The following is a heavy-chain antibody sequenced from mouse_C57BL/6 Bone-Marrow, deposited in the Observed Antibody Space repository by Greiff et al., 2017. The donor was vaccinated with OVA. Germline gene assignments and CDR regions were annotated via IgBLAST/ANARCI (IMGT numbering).Heavy chain of an antibody. CDR1: GYTFTDYY. V-gene: IGHV1-26*01. CDR2: INPNNGGT. D-gene: IGHD2-3*01. J-gene: IGHJ4*01. Sequence: VQLQQSGPELVKPGASVKISCKASGYTFTDYYMNWVKQSHGKSLEWIGDINPNNGGTSYNQKFKGKATLTVDKSSSTAYMELRSLTSEDSAVYYCASLYDGAMDYWGQGTSVTVSS. CDR3: ASLYDGAMDY.